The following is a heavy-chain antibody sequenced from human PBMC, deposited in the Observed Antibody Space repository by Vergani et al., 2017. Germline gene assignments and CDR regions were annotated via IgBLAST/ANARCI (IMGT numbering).Heavy chain of an antibody. J-gene: IGHJ3*02. V-gene: IGHV1-18*01. CDR1: GYTFTSYG. Sequence: QVQLVQSGAEVKKPGASVKVSCKASGYTFTSYGISWVRQAPGQGLEWMGWISAYNGNTHYAQKLQGRVTMTTDTSTSTAYMELRSLRSDDTAVYYCARGSQQVQARQGHGAFDIWGQGTMVTVSS. CDR3: ARGSQQVQARQGHGAFDI. D-gene: IGHD6-6*01. CDR2: ISAYNGNT.